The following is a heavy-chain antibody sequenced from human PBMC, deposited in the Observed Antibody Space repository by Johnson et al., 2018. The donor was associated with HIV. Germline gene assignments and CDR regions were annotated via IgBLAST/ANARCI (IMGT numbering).Heavy chain of an antibody. CDR3: ARRGRNYVGALDI. V-gene: IGHV3-30-3*01. J-gene: IGHJ3*02. Sequence: QVQLVESGGGVVQPGRSLRLSCAASGFTFSSYAMHWVRQAPGKGLEWVAVISYDGSNKYYADSVKGRFTISRDNSKNTLYLQMNSLRAEDTAVYYCARRGRNYVGALDIWGQGTMVTVSS. CDR1: GFTFSSYA. D-gene: IGHD1-7*01. CDR2: ISYDGSNK.